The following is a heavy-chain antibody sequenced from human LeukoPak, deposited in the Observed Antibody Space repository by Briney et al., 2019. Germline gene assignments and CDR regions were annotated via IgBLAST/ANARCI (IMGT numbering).Heavy chain of an antibody. CDR1: GYTFTGYY. CDR2: INPNSGGT. V-gene: IGHV1-2*04. Sequence: EASVKVSCKASGYTFTGYYMHWVRQAPGQGLEWMGWINPNSGGTNYAQKFRGWVTMTRDTSISTAYMELSRLRSDDTAVYYCARGGGVTTDYFDYWGQGTLVTVSS. CDR3: ARGGGVTTDYFDY. D-gene: IGHD4-17*01. J-gene: IGHJ4*02.